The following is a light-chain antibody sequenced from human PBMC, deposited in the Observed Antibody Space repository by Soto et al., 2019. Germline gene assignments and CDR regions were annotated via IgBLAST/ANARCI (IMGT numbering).Light chain of an antibody. CDR3: QQYGSSPLT. J-gene: IGKJ4*01. CDR2: RGS. Sequence: EVVLTQSPGTLSLAPGERATLSCRASQSVDSDDLAWYQQKPGQAPRLLISRGSFRATGVPDRFSGSQSGTDFTLTISGLEPEDFAVYYCQQYGSSPLTFGGGTRV. CDR1: QSVDSDD. V-gene: IGKV3-20*01.